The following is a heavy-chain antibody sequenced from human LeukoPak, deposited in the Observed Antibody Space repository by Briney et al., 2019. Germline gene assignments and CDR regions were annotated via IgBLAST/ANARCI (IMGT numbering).Heavy chain of an antibody. CDR2: INARGFIT. CDR1: GFTFNTLA. D-gene: IGHD5-18*01. CDR3: VNHITAMIRGCLDH. J-gene: IGHJ4*02. Sequence: GGSLRLSCAASGFTFNTLAMSWVRQAPGKGLEWVSAINARGFITYYADSVKGRFTVSRDNSKNTLFLQMNSLSVEDTATYYCVNHITAMIRGCLDHWGQGILVSVSS. V-gene: IGHV3-23*01.